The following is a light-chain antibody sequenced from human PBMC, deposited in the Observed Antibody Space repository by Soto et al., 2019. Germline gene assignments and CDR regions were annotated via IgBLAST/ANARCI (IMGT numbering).Light chain of an antibody. CDR3: QSYDGSLSGYV. CDR2: GNS. CDR1: NSNIGAGYD. Sequence: QSALTQPPSVSGAPGQRVTISCTGSNSNIGAGYDVHWYQQLPGTAPKLLIYGNSNRPSGVPDRFSDSKSATSASLAITGLQAGDEADYYCQSYDGSLSGYVFGTGTKLTVL. V-gene: IGLV1-40*01. J-gene: IGLJ1*01.